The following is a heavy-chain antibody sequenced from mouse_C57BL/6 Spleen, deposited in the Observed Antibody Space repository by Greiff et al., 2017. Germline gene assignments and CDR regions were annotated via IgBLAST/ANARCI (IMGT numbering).Heavy chain of an antibody. D-gene: IGHD1-1*02. V-gene: IGHV1-82*01. CDR3: ARSYYGGLFDY. Sequence: QVQLQQSGPELVKPGASVKISCKASGYAFSSSWMNWVKQRPGKGLEWIGRIYPGDGDTNYNGKFKGKATLTADKSSSTAYMQLSSLTSEDSAVYFCARSYYGGLFDYWGQGTTLTVSS. CDR1: GYAFSSSW. J-gene: IGHJ2*01. CDR2: IYPGDGDT.